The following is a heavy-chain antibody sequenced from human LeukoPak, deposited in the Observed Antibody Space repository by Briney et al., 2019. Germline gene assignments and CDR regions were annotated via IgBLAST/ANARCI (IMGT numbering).Heavy chain of an antibody. CDR2: INHSGST. CDR1: GGSFSGYY. V-gene: IGHV4-34*01. Sequence: PSETLSLTCAVYGGSFSGYYWSWIRQPPGKGLEWIGEINHSGSTNYNPSLKSRVTISVDTSKNQFPLKLSSVTAADAAVYYCATTTPPRIWGQGTLVTVSS. CDR3: ATTTPPRI. D-gene: IGHD1-1*01. J-gene: IGHJ4*02.